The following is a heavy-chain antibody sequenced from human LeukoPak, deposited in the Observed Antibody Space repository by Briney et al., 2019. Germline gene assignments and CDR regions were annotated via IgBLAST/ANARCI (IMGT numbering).Heavy chain of an antibody. V-gene: IGHV4-61*02. D-gene: IGHD3-22*01. CDR2: IYTSGST. CDR1: GGSISSSSYY. CDR3: ARMDSRATFDY. Sequence: SETLSLTCTVSGGSISSSSYYWSWIRQPAGKGLEWIGRIYTSGSTNYNPSLKSRVTMSVDTSKNQFSLKLSSVTAADTAVYYCARMDSRATFDYWGQGTLVTVSS. J-gene: IGHJ4*02.